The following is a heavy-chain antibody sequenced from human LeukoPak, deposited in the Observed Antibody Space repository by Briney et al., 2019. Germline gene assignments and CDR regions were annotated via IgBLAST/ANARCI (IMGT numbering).Heavy chain of an antibody. V-gene: IGHV1-69*01. CDR2: IVPIFGKS. J-gene: IGHJ4*02. Sequence: ASVKVSCKASGGTFTTFAISWMRQAPGRGLQWMGAIVPIFGKSHYAQKLQGRLTITADESTNTAFMELARLTADDTAVYYCARESLAGTWPSDYWGQGTLVTVSS. D-gene: IGHD6-19*01. CDR1: GGTFTTFA. CDR3: ARESLAGTWPSDY.